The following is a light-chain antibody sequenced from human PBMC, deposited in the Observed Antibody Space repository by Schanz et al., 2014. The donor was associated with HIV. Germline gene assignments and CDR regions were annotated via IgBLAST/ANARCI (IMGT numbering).Light chain of an antibody. Sequence: EIVMTQSPATLSVSPRERATLSCRASQSVSINLAWYQQKPGQAPRLLIYGASSRATGIPDRFSGSGSGPDFTLTISRLEPEDYAVYYCQQYGNSPRTFGQGTKVEIK. CDR1: QSVSIN. CDR3: QQYGNSPRT. V-gene: IGKV3-20*01. J-gene: IGKJ1*01. CDR2: GAS.